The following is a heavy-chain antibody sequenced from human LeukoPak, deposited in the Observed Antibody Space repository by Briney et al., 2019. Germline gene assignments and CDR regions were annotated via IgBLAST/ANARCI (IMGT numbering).Heavy chain of an antibody. V-gene: IGHV4-39*07. J-gene: IGHJ5*02. Sequence: SETLSLTCTVSGGSISSSSYYWGWIRQPPGKGLEWIGSIYYSGSTYYNPSLKSRVTISVDTSKNQFSLKLSSVTAADTAVYYCARPKRGWFDPWGQGTLVTVSS. CDR1: GGSISSSSYY. CDR2: IYYSGST. CDR3: ARPKRGWFDP.